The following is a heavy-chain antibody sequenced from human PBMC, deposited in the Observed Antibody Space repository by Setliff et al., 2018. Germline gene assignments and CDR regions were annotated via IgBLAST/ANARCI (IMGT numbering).Heavy chain of an antibody. CDR2: INTGNANT. D-gene: IGHD2-2*02. J-gene: IGHJ4*02. V-gene: IGHV1-3*04. Sequence: GASVKVSCKASGYTFTGYYMHWVRQAPGQGLEWMGRINTGNANTKYSQKFQGRVTITRDASASTACMEMSSLRSEDTAVYYCARDREYCSRTSCYIDYWGQGALVTVSS. CDR1: GYTFTGYY. CDR3: ARDREYCSRTSCYIDY.